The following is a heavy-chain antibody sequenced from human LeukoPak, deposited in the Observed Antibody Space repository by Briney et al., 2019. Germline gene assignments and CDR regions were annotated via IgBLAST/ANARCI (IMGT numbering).Heavy chain of an antibody. V-gene: IGHV1-46*01. D-gene: IGHD3-22*01. Sequence: ASVKVSCKASGYTFTRYYMHWVRQAPGQGLEWMGIINPSDGSTNYAQKFQGRVTMTRDMSTSTVYMELSSLRSEDTAVYYCARDPNYYDSSGYYDYYFDYWGQGTLVTVSS. CDR1: GYTFTRYY. CDR2: INPSDGST. J-gene: IGHJ4*02. CDR3: ARDPNYYDSSGYYDYYFDY.